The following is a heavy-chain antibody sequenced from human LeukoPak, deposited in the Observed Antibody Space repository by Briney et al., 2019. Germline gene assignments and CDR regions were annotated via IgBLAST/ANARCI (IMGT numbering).Heavy chain of an antibody. CDR2: ISSSGSTI. Sequence: GGSLRLSCAASGFTFSDYYMSWIRQAPGKGLEWVSYISSSGSTIYYADSVKGRFTISRDNAKNSLYLQMNSLRAEDTAVYYCARARARYMGAVAGTGGDYWGQGTLVTVSS. CDR1: GFTFSDYY. CDR3: ARARARYMGAVAGTGGDY. V-gene: IGHV3-11*01. J-gene: IGHJ4*02. D-gene: IGHD6-19*01.